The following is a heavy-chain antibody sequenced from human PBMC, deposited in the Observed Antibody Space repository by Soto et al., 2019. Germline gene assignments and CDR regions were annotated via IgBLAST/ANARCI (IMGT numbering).Heavy chain of an antibody. D-gene: IGHD6-13*01. CDR2: ITGSGGGT. Sequence: EVQLLESGGGLVQPGGSLGLSCAASGFPFSNYALTWFRRAPGKGLEGVSVITGSGGGTYFVDSVKGRFTISRDNSKNTVYLQMNSLRAEDTAVYYCAKRPLTAAGFDYWGQETLVTVSS. V-gene: IGHV3-23*01. CDR1: GFPFSNYA. CDR3: AKRPLTAAGFDY. J-gene: IGHJ4*02.